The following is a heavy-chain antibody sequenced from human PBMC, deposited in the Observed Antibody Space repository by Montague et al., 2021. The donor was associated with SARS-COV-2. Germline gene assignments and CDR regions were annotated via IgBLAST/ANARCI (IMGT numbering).Heavy chain of an antibody. Sequence: SETLSLTCTVSGDSISIYYWSWIRQPPRKGLEWIGYVYYSGSTNYNPSLKSRVTISVDTPKNQFSLKLMSVTAADTAVYYCARGERGAWYNHYFDYWGQGALVTVSS. D-gene: IGHD6-19*01. CDR2: VYYSGST. CDR3: ARGERGAWYNHYFDY. V-gene: IGHV4-59*13. CDR1: GDSISIYY. J-gene: IGHJ4*02.